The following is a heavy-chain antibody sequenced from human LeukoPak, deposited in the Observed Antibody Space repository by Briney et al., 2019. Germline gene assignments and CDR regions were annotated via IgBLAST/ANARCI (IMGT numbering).Heavy chain of an antibody. Sequence: GGSLRLSCKASGFTFSTYSMNWVRQAPGKRLEWVSYIRSSGSPRYYADSVKGRFTISRDDAKSSLYLQMDNLRDEDTAVYYCVRDPDALDFWGRGTLVTVSP. CDR2: IRSSGSPR. CDR3: VRDPDALDF. CDR1: GFTFSTYS. V-gene: IGHV3-48*02. J-gene: IGHJ4*02.